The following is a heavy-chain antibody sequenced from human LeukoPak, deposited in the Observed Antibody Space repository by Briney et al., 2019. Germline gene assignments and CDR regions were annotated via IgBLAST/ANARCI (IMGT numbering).Heavy chain of an antibody. CDR2: IIPIFGTA. J-gene: IGHJ4*02. V-gene: IGHV1-69*13. CDR3: AKRRVVRGVIITYDY. CDR1: GGTFSSYA. Sequence: SVKVSCKASGGTFSSYAISWVRQAPGQGLEWMGGIIPIFGTANYAQKFQGRVTITADESTSTAYMELSSLRSEDTAVYYCAKRRVVRGVIITYDYWGQGTLVTVSS. D-gene: IGHD3-10*01.